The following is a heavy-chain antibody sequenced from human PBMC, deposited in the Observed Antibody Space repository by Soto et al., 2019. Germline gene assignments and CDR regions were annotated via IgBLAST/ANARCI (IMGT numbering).Heavy chain of an antibody. CDR3: ARGPSGDKVHY. V-gene: IGHV4-30-4*01. CDR2: IFDSGTT. CDR1: GGSITSDYSC. J-gene: IGHJ4*02. D-gene: IGHD7-27*01. Sequence: QVQLQESGPGLVKPSQTRSLTCTVSGGSITSDYSCWSWIRQPPGEGLEWIGHIFDSGTTYTNPSLRSQVAISLDTSKNHFSLTLSSVTAADTAVYYCARGPSGDKVHYWGQGALVTVSS.